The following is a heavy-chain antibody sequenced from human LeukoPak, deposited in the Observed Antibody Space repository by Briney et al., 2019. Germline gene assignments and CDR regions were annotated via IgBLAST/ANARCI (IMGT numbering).Heavy chain of an antibody. CDR2: TSYDGSNK. D-gene: IGHD3-22*01. V-gene: IGHV3-30*18. Sequence: GGSLRLSCAASGFTFSSYSMNWVRQAPGKGLEWVAATSYDGSNKYYADSVKGRFTISRDNSKNTLYLQMISLRAEDTAVYYCAKDLRGDSSGFYFGMDVWGQGTTVTVSS. CDR3: AKDLRGDSSGFYFGMDV. CDR1: GFTFSSYS. J-gene: IGHJ6*02.